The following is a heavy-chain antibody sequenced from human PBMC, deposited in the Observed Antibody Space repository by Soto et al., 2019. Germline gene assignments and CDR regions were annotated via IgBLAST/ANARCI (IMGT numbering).Heavy chain of an antibody. Sequence: PGGSLRLSCAASGFTVSSNYMSWVRQAPGKGLEWVSVIYSGGSTYYADSVKGRFTISRDNSENTLYLQMNSLRAEDTAVYYCARTCSGGTCSFYYWGQGTLVTVSS. CDR3: ARTCSGGTCSFYY. CDR1: GFTVSSNY. J-gene: IGHJ4*03. V-gene: IGHV3-66*01. CDR2: IYSGGST. D-gene: IGHD2-15*01.